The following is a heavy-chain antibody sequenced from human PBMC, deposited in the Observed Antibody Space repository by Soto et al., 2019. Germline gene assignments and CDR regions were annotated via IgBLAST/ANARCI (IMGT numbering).Heavy chain of an antibody. CDR2: IYPGDSDT. D-gene: IGHD3-16*02. J-gene: IGHJ6*02. V-gene: IGHV5-51*01. Sequence: PGESLKISCKGSGYSFTSYWIGWVRQMPGKGLEWMGIIYPGDSDTRYSPSFQGQVTISADKSISTAYLQWSSLKASDTAMYYCARHPMITFEGVIDTYYYYGMDVWGQGTTVTVSS. CDR1: GYSFTSYW. CDR3: ARHPMITFEGVIDTYYYYGMDV.